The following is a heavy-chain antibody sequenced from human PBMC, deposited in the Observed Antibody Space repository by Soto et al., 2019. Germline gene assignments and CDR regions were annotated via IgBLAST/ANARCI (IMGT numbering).Heavy chain of an antibody. CDR3: AKDYDVRELLTFLDY. V-gene: IGHV3-23*01. Sequence: EVQLLESGGALVQPGGSLRLSCAASGFTFISYAMSWVRQAPGKGLEWVSAISGGGDNTYYADSVKGRFTISRDNSKNTLFLQMNSLRAEDTAVYYCAKDYDVRELLTFLDYWGQGTLVTVSS. J-gene: IGHJ4*02. D-gene: IGHD1-7*01. CDR1: GFTFISYA. CDR2: ISGGGDNT.